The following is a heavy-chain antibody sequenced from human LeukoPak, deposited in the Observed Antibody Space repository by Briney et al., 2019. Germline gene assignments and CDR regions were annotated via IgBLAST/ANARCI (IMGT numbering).Heavy chain of an antibody. CDR3: TRAPPGMTMMTDY. D-gene: IGHD3-22*01. CDR2: VSTNDGNT. Sequence: ASVKVSCKASGYMFSNFFSSYGITWVRQAPGQGLEWMGWVSTNDGNTVYAQRLQGRVTMTTDTSTSVAYMELRSLTSDDTAVYYCTRAPPGMTMMTDYWGQGTLVAVSS. CDR1: GYMFSNFFSSYG. J-gene: IGHJ4*02. V-gene: IGHV1-18*01.